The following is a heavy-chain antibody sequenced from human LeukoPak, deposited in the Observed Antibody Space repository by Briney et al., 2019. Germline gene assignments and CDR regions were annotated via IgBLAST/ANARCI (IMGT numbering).Heavy chain of an antibody. V-gene: IGHV4-61*02. CDR3: ARQIQLSYYYYYMDV. Sequence: SETLSLTCTVSGGSISSGSYYWSWIRQPAGKGLEWIGRIYTSGSTNYNPSLKSRVTISVDTSKNQFSLKLSFVTAADTAVYYCARQIQLSYYYYYMDVWGKGTTVTVSS. D-gene: IGHD5-18*01. J-gene: IGHJ6*03. CDR2: IYTSGST. CDR1: GGSISSGSYY.